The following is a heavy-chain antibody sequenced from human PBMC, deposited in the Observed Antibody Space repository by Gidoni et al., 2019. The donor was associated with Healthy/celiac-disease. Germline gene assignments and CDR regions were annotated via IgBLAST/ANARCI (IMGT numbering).Heavy chain of an antibody. CDR2: IFYRGST. J-gene: IGHJ6*04. Sequence: QVKLQESGPGRVKPAQTLSRTRTVSGGSISSGGYYWSWTRQHPGKGLEWIGYIFYRGSTYYHPSLPSRVTISVATSKNQFSLTLSSVTAAHTSVYYCARDMGAGYGLDVWGKGTTVTVSS. V-gene: IGHV4-31*03. CDR1: GGSISSGGYY. D-gene: IGHD3-10*01. CDR3: ARDMGAGYGLDV.